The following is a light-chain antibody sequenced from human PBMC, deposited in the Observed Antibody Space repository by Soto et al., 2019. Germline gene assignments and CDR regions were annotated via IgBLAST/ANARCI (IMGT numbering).Light chain of an antibody. Sequence: EIVMTQSPATLSVSPGERATLSCRASQSVSSNLAWYQQKPGQAPRLLIYGASTRATGIPARFSGSGSGTGFTLTISSLQSEDFAVYYCQQYNNWPQPFGQGTKVEIK. J-gene: IGKJ1*01. V-gene: IGKV3-15*01. CDR1: QSVSSN. CDR2: GAS. CDR3: QQYNNWPQP.